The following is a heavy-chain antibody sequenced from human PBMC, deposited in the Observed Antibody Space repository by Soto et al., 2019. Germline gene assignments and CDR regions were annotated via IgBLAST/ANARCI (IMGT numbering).Heavy chain of an antibody. CDR3: ARVGISARPLGLLGFDY. CDR1: GYTFTSHY. V-gene: IGHV1-46*01. Sequence: QVQLVQSGAEVKKPGASVKLSCKASGYTFTSHYIHWVRQAPGQGLEWMGIINPSGGSTSYAQKFQGKVTMTSHTSTSTVYMELSSLGSEDTAVYYCARVGISARPLGLLGFDYWGQGTLVTVSS. J-gene: IGHJ4*02. CDR2: INPSGGST. D-gene: IGHD6-6*01.